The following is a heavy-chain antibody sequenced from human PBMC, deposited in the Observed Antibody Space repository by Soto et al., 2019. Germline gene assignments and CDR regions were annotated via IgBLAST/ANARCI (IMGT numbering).Heavy chain of an antibody. CDR3: AKVGSSGYGMGV. CDR2: ISYDGSNK. J-gene: IGHJ6*02. CDR1: GFTFSSYG. D-gene: IGHD6-19*01. V-gene: IGHV3-30*18. Sequence: GGSLRLSCAASGFTFSSYGMHWVRQAPGKGLEWVAVISYDGSNKYHADSVKGRFTISRDNSKNTLYLQMNSLRAEDTAVYYCAKVGSSGYGMGVWGQGTTVTVSS.